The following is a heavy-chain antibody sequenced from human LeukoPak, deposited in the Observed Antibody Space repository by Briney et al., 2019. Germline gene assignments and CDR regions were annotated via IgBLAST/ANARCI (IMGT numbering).Heavy chain of an antibody. Sequence: GGSLRLSCAASGFTFSSYAMEWVRQAPGKGLEWVANINRDGSERYYVDSVKGRFTISRDDAKSSLYLQMNSLRAEDTAVYYCARRNAMDVWGQGTTVIVFS. CDR1: GFTFSSYA. CDR3: ARRNAMDV. V-gene: IGHV3-7*03. J-gene: IGHJ6*02. CDR2: INRDGSER.